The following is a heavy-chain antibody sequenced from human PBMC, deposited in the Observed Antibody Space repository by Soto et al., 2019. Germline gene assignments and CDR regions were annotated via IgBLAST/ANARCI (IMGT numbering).Heavy chain of an antibody. CDR2: IYSGGST. J-gene: IGHJ3*02. CDR3: AGSGRPSAFDI. CDR1: GFTVSSNY. V-gene: IGHV3-53*01. Sequence: GWSLRLSCAASGFTVSSNYMSWVRQAPGKGLEWVSVIYSGGSTYYADSVKGRFTISRDNSNNTLYLQMHSLRAEDTAVYYCAGSGRPSAFDIWGHGIMVTVSS. D-gene: IGHD6-19*01.